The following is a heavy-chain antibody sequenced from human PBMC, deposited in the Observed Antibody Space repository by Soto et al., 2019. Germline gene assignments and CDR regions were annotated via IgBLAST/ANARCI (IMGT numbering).Heavy chain of an antibody. D-gene: IGHD3-16*01. CDR2: ISWNSGSI. J-gene: IGHJ4*02. CDR1: GFTFDDYA. Sequence: ESGGGLVQPGRSLRLSCAASGFTFDDYAMHWVRQAPGKGLEWVSGISWNSGSIGYADSVKGRFTISRDNAKNSLYLQMNSLRADDTALYYCAKDSWGFDYWGQGTLVTVSS. CDR3: AKDSWGFDY. V-gene: IGHV3-9*01.